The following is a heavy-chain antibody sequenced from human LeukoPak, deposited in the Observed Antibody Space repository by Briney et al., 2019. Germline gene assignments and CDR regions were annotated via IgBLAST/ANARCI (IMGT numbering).Heavy chain of an antibody. J-gene: IGHJ6*02. CDR1: GFTFSSYG. D-gene: IGHD2-21*02. CDR2: ISYDGSNK. CDR3: AKDGVVTPFYYYYGMDV. Sequence: GRSLRLSCAASGFTFSSYGMHWVRQAPGKGLEWVAVISYDGSNKYYADSVKGRFTTSRDNSKNTLYLQMNSLRAEDTAVYYCAKDGVVTPFYYYYGMDVWGQGTTVTVSS. V-gene: IGHV3-30*18.